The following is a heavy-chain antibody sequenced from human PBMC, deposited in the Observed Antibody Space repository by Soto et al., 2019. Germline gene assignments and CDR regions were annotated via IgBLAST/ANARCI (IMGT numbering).Heavy chain of an antibody. CDR2: ISAYNGNT. Sequence: QVQLVQSGGEVKKPGASVKVSCKTSGYSFTTYGISWVRQAPGQGLEWMGWISAYNGNTNYAQKLQDRGTMTTDTSTSTAYMELRSPRSDDTAVYYCARQSPAPYYYYGMDVWGQGSTVTVSS. V-gene: IGHV1-18*01. CDR1: GYSFTTYG. J-gene: IGHJ6*02. CDR3: ARQSPAPYYYYGMDV.